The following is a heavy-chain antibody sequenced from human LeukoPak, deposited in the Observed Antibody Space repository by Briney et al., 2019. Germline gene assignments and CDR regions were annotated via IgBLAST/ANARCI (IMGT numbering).Heavy chain of an antibody. CDR2: ISYDGSNK. V-gene: IGHV3-30-3*01. Sequence: GGSLRLSCAASGFTFSSYAMHWVRQAPGKGLEWVAVISYDGSNKYYADSVKGRFTISRDSSKNTLYLQMNSLRAEDTAVYYCARDRYYGSARGFDYWGQGTLVTVSS. CDR1: GFTFSSYA. J-gene: IGHJ4*02. D-gene: IGHD3-10*01. CDR3: ARDRYYGSARGFDY.